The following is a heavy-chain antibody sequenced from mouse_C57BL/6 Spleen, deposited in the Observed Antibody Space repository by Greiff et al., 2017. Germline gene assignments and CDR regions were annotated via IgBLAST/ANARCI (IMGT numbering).Heavy chain of an antibody. CDR3: TEGGLYGNPFDY. CDR1: GFTFSNYW. CDR2: IRLKSDNYAT. V-gene: IGHV6-3*01. Sequence: EVMLVESGGGLVQPGGSMKLSCVASGFTFSNYWMNWVRQSPEKGLEWVAQIRLKSDNYATHYAESVKGRFTISRDDSKSSVYLQMNNLRAEDTGIYYCTEGGLYGNPFDYWGQGTTLTVSS. D-gene: IGHD2-1*01. J-gene: IGHJ2*01.